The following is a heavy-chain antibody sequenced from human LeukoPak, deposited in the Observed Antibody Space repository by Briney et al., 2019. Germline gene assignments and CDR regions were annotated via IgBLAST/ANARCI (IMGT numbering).Heavy chain of an antibody. CDR2: IWYDGSNK. V-gene: IGHV3-33*01. CDR1: GFTFSSYG. J-gene: IGHJ4*02. D-gene: IGHD5-24*01. CDR3: AGDSSAIRDGYNSLGC. Sequence: GRSLRLSCAASGFTFSSYGMHWVRQAPGKGLEWVAVIWYDGSNKYYADSVKGRFTISRDNSKNTLYLQMNSLRAEDTAVYYCAGDSSAIRDGYNSLGCWGQGTLVTVSS.